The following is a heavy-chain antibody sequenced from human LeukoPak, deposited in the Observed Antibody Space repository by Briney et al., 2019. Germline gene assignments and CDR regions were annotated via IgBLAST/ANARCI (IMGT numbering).Heavy chain of an antibody. V-gene: IGHV1-8*01. CDR2: MNPNSGNT. D-gene: IGHD3-22*01. J-gene: IGHJ6*02. CDR3: ARLQGITMIDPYYYYGMDV. Sequence: EASVTVSCKASGYTFTGYDINWVRQATGQGLEWMGWMNPNSGNTGYAQKFQGRVTMTRNTSISTAYMELSSLRSEDTAVYYCARLQGITMIDPYYYYGMDVWGQGTTVTVSS. CDR1: GYTFTGYD.